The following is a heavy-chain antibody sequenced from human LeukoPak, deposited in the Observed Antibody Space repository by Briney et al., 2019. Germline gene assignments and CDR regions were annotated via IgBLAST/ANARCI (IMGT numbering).Heavy chain of an antibody. CDR3: ANMRYSGSYDY. Sequence: SVKVSCKASGGTFSSYAISWVRQAPGQGLEWMGGIIPIFGTANYAQRFQGRVTITADESTSTAYMELSSLRSEDTAVYYCANMRYSGSYDYWGQGTLVTVFS. V-gene: IGHV1-69*13. J-gene: IGHJ4*02. CDR1: GGTFSSYA. D-gene: IGHD1-26*01. CDR2: IIPIFGTA.